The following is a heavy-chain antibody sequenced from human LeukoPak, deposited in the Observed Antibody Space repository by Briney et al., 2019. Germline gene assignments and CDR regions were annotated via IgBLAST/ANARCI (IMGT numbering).Heavy chain of an antibody. CDR2: INPNSGGT. CDR1: GYTFTGYY. J-gene: IGHJ4*02. V-gene: IGHV1-2*06. Sequence: ASVKVSCKASGYTFTGYYMHWVRQAPGQGLEWMGRINPNSGGTNYAQKFQGRVTMTMDTSISTAYMELSRLRSDDTAVYYCAALRGYSYGYSGYWGQGTLVTVSS. D-gene: IGHD5-18*01. CDR3: AALRGYSYGYSGY.